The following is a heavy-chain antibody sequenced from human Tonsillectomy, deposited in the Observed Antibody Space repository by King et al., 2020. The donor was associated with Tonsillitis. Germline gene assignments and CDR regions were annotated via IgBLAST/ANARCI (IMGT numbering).Heavy chain of an antibody. D-gene: IGHD3-9*01. V-gene: IGHV3-48*03. CDR1: GFTFSSYE. CDR3: ARGLPYYDFLTGYYLDY. J-gene: IGHJ4*02. Sequence: DVQLVESGGGLVQPGGSLRLSCAASGFTFSSYEMNWVRQAPGKGLEWVSYISSSGSTIYYADSVKGRFTISRDNAKNSLYLQMNSLIAEDTAVYYCARGLPYYDFLTGYYLDYWGQGTLVTVSS. CDR2: ISSSGSTI.